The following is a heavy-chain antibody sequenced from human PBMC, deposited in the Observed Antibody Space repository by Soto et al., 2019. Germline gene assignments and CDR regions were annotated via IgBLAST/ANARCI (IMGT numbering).Heavy chain of an antibody. CDR2: IWYDGSKK. D-gene: IGHD3-3*01. CDR1: GFTFTSYG. Sequence: QVQVVESGGGVVQPGRSLRLSCEASGFTFTSYGMHWVRQAPGKGLEWVAVIWYDGSKKYYADSVTGRFSISRDNSKNTVFLQMNSLRAEDTAVYYCARDRRFLEWLDQWGQGTLVTVSS. V-gene: IGHV3-33*01. CDR3: ARDRRFLEWLDQ. J-gene: IGHJ4*02.